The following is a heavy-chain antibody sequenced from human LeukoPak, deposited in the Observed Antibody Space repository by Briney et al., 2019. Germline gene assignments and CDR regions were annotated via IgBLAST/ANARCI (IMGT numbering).Heavy chain of an antibody. CDR3: ARNNGMDV. J-gene: IGHJ6*02. V-gene: IGHV3-7*03. CDR1: GFTFSSHW. Sequence: GGSLRLSCAASGFTFSSHWMTWVRQVPGRGPEWVANVNQDGSETYYLDSVKGRFTISKDDAKNSLYLQMNSLRAEDTALYHCARNNGMDVWGQGTTVIVSS. CDR2: VNQDGSET.